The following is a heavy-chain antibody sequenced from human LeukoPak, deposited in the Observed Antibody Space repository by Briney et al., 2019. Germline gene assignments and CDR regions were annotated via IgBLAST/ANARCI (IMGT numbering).Heavy chain of an antibody. CDR1: GFTFTTYN. V-gene: IGHV3-23*01. Sequence: GGSLRLSCAASGFTFTTYNMIWVRQAPGKGLEWVSLIIGSSGSTFYADSVKGRFTISRDKSKNTLYLQMNSLRAEDTAVYYCAKGAYDYIEIAYFDYWGQGSLVTVSS. CDR2: IIGSSGST. D-gene: IGHD5-12*01. CDR3: AKGAYDYIEIAYFDY. J-gene: IGHJ4*02.